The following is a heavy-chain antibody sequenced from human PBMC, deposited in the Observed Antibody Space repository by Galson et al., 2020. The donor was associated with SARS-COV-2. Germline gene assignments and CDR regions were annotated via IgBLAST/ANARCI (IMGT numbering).Heavy chain of an antibody. D-gene: IGHD6-13*01. CDR3: AGSHKNFWYNFDN. CDR1: GLIFSDYY. V-gene: IGHV3-11*03. J-gene: IGHJ4*02. CDR2: ISPSSDYT. Sequence: GGSLRLSCKASGLIFSDYYMTWIRQAPGKGLEWISYISPSSDYTNYADSVRGRFTISRDNTKTSLFLHMDSLRAEDTAVYYCAGSHKNFWYNFDNWGQGALVTVSS.